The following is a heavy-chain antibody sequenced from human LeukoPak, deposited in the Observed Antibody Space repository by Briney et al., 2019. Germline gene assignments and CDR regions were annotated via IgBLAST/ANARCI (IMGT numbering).Heavy chain of an antibody. D-gene: IGHD2-15*01. CDR1: GFNFGDYT. J-gene: IGHJ4*02. V-gene: IGHV3-15*01. Sequence: PGGSLRLSCTVSGFNFGDYTMTWVRQAPGKGLEWVGRIKSKTDGGTTDYAAPVKGRFTISRDDSKNTLYLQMNSLKTEDTAVYYCTTAPPQIVDWGQGTLVTVSS. CDR3: TTAPPQIVD. CDR2: IKSKTDGGTT.